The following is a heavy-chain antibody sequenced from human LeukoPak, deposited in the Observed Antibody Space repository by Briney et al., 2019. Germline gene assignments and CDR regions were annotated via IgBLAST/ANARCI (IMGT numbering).Heavy chain of an antibody. Sequence: PGGSLRLSCAASGFTFESFLMTWVRQAPGKGLEWVSSINGGGTSTSYADSVKGRFTTSRDNSKTTMFLQMNSLRGEDPGVYFCARQLGYCDSGSCYFEYWGQGTLVTVSS. CDR2: INGGGTST. CDR3: ARQLGYCDSGSCYFEY. CDR1: GFTFESFL. J-gene: IGHJ4*02. V-gene: IGHV3-23*01. D-gene: IGHD1-1*01.